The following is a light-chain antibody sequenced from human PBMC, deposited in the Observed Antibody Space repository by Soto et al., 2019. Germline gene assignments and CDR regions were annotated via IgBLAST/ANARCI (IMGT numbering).Light chain of an antibody. CDR3: QQRTNWL. J-gene: IGKJ4*01. Sequence: EFVLTQSPATLSLSPGERATLSCRASQSVSSYLAWYQQKPGQAPRLLIYDASNRATGIPARFSGSGSGTDFTLTISSLEPEDFAVYYCQQRTNWLFGGGTKVEI. CDR2: DAS. V-gene: IGKV3-11*01. CDR1: QSVSSY.